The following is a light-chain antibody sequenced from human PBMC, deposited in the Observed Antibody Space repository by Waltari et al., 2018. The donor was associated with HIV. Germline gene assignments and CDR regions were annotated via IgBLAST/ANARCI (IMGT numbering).Light chain of an antibody. CDR1: QSLLHSNGYYF. CDR2: LGS. J-gene: IGKJ1*01. CDR3: MQALQTPWT. V-gene: IGKV2-28*01. Sequence: DIVMTQSPLSLPVTPGEPASISCRSSQSLLHSNGYYFLDWYLQRPGQSPQLLIYLGSNRASGVPDRFSGSGSGTDFTLKISRVEAEDVGFYFCMQALQTPWTFGQGIRVDIK.